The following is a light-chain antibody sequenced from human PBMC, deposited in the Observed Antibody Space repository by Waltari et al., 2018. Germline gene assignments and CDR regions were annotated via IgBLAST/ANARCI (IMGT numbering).Light chain of an antibody. Sequence: DIQMTQSPSSLSASVGDRVTITCRASQDITNELVWFQQRPGKAPKRLIYAASSLQSGVQSRFSGSGFGTEFTLTISSLQPEDFATYYCLQHNNYTRTFGQGTKVEIK. CDR2: AAS. CDR3: LQHNNYTRT. J-gene: IGKJ1*01. V-gene: IGKV1-17*01. CDR1: QDITNE.